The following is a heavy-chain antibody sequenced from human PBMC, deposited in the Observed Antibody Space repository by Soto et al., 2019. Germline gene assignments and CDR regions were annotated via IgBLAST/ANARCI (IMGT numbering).Heavy chain of an antibody. J-gene: IGHJ4*02. CDR1: GFSLSNARMG. CDR3: ARNVRAYDFWSGYYTPFFDY. CDR2: IFSNDEK. V-gene: IGHV2-26*01. Sequence: QVTLKESGPVLVNPTEPLTLTCTVSGFSLSNARMGVSWIRQPPGKALEWLAHIFSNDEKSYSTSLKSRLTISKDTSKSQVVLTMTNMDPVDTATYYCARNVRAYDFWSGYYTPFFDYWGQGTLVTVSS. D-gene: IGHD3-3*01.